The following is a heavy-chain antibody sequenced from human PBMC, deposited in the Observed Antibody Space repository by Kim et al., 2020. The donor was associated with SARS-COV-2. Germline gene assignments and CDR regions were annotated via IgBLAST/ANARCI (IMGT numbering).Heavy chain of an antibody. J-gene: IGHJ4*02. CDR2: IYYTGTT. D-gene: IGHD3-16*01. V-gene: IGHV4-4*02. Sequence: SETLSLTCGVSGVSINSLKWWTWVRQPPGKGPEWIGDIYYTGTTNYNPSLKSRVTMSVDDSENDFSLTLNSVTAADTAVYYCARGSTIGGGALRYLDYWGRGILVTVSS. CDR3: ARGSTIGGGALRYLDY. CDR1: GVSINSLKW.